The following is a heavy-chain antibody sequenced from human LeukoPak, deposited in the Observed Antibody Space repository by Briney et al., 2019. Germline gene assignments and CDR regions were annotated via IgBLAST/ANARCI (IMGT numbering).Heavy chain of an antibody. J-gene: IGHJ4*02. V-gene: IGHV3-23*01. CDR3: AKQSGAAIVIDY. Sequence: AGSLRLSCAASGISFSSYAVTWIRQPPGKRLEWVSSISSSGASTYYADSVRGRITVSRDNSMNTLYLQMNSLRAEDRAVYYCAKQSGAAIVIDYWGQGTLVTVSS. D-gene: IGHD3-10*01. CDR1: GISFSSYA. CDR2: ISSSGAST.